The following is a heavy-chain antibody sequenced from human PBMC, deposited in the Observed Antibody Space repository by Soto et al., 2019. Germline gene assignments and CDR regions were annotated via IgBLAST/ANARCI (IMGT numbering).Heavy chain of an antibody. CDR2: VNPILSMS. V-gene: IGHV1-69*04. Sequence: QVQLVQSGAEVKRPGSSVKVSCKASGDTFSFYSINWVRQAPGLWLEWMGRVNPILSMSNYAQRFQGRVTMTADKSTSTAYMELSGLRSEDTAMYYCATSYGSGYRAFDYWGQGALVTVSS. J-gene: IGHJ4*02. CDR3: ATSYGSGYRAFDY. D-gene: IGHD3-10*01. CDR1: GDTFSFYS.